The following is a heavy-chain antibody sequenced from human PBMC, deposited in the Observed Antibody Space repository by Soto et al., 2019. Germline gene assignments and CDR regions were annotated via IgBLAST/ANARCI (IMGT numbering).Heavy chain of an antibody. V-gene: IGHV3-23*01. CDR2: IRAGGGST. CDR1: RFTFSNYA. J-gene: IGHJ6*02. D-gene: IGHD1-26*01. Sequence: EVQLLESGGNLVQPGGSLRLSCAASRFTFSNYAMSWVRQAPGKGLEWVSAIRAGGGSTNYANSVKGRFTMSRDNSKGTLIVQMNTLRAEDTAVYSWANLVGTGGIPGGIDVWGQGPPVTVSS. CDR3: ANLVGTGGIPGGIDV.